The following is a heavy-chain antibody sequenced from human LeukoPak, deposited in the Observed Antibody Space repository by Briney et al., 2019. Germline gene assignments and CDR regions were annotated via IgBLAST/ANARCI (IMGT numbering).Heavy chain of an antibody. J-gene: IGHJ4*02. V-gene: IGHV3-30-3*01. CDR1: GFTFSSYA. CDR2: ISYDGSNK. Sequence: PGGSLRLSCAASGFTFSSYAMHWVRQAPGKGLEWVAVISYDGSNKYYADSVKGRFTISRDNSKNTLYLQMSSLRAEDTAVYYCAKGPFEGDSPFGYWGQGTLVTVSS. D-gene: IGHD3-9*01. CDR3: AKGPFEGDSPFGY.